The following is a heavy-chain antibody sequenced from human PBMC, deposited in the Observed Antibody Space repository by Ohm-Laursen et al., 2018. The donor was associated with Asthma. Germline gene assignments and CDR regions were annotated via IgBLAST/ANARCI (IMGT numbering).Heavy chain of an antibody. CDR2: ISSAETYK. J-gene: IGHJ4*02. CDR3: GGGGGPDH. V-gene: IGHV3-30*04. CDR1: GFIFSIYS. D-gene: IGHD4-23*01. Sequence: SLRLSCAASGFIFSIYSLHWVRQPPGKGLEWVAIISSAETYKNYANSVKGRFTISRDNAKNSLYLQMNSLGVEDTAVYYGGGGGGPDHWGQGTRVTVSS.